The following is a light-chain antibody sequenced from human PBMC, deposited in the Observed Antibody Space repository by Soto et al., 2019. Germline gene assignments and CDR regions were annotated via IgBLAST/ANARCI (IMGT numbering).Light chain of an antibody. CDR1: QSVSRN. V-gene: IGKV3-11*01. CDR2: DAS. J-gene: IGKJ4*01. CDR3: QQRTNWPLT. Sequence: EMVLTQSPVTLSLSPGERGTLSCRASQSVSRNLAWYQQKPGQAPRLLIYDASNRAPGIPARFSGSGSGTDFPLTISRLQNEDFAVYYCQQRTNWPLTFGGGTKVDI.